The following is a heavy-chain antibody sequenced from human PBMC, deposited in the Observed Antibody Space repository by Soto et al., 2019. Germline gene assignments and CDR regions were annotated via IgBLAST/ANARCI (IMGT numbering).Heavy chain of an antibody. V-gene: IGHV3-23*01. D-gene: IGHD2-15*01. CDR3: AILSPVDSPYCGMDV. J-gene: IGHJ6*02. CDR2: ISGTGGTT. Sequence: EVQFLESGGGLVQPGGSLRLSCVASGFTFSSYAMTWVRQAPGKGLEWVSAISGTGGTTYYADSVKGRFTISRDNSQHTLYLHMHRLTEEDTAVYYCAILSPVDSPYCGMDVWGQGTTVAVSS. CDR1: GFTFSSYA.